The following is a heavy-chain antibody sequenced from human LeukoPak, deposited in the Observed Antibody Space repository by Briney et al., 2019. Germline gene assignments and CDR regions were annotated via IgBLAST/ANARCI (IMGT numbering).Heavy chain of an antibody. Sequence: SETLSLTCTVSGVSISSSYSYWGWIRQPPGKGLEWIGSIYFSGGTYYNASLKSRVTISVDTSKNQFSLKLSSVTAADTAVYYCARKQWLVLDWGKGTTVTVSS. CDR2: IYFSGGT. CDR1: GVSISSSYSY. V-gene: IGHV4-39*01. D-gene: IGHD6-19*01. J-gene: IGHJ6*04. CDR3: ARKQWLVLD.